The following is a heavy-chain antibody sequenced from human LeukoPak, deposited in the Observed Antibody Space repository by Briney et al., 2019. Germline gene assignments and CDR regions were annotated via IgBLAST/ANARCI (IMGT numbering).Heavy chain of an antibody. CDR2: IWYDGTNK. CDR1: GFTFSSYG. J-gene: IGHJ1*01. V-gene: IGHV3-33*01. CDR3: ARTASRGPQSAESFHH. Sequence: GGSLRLSCAASGFTFSSYGMHWVRQAPGKGLEWVAVIWYDGTNKYYADSVKGRFTISRDNSKNTLCLQMNSLRAEDTAVYYCARTASRGPQSAESFHHWGQGTLVTVSS.